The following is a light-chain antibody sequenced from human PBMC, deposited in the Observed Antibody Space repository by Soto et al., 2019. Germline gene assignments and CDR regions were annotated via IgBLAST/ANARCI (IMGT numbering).Light chain of an antibody. CDR3: QHYNSYSEA. CDR2: TAS. J-gene: IGKJ1*01. Sequence: IQLTQSPSSLSASVGNRVTITCRASQGISNFLAWYQQKPGKAPKLLIHTASTLQSGVPSRFSGSGSGTEFTLTISSLQPDDFATYYCQHYNSYSEAFGQGTKVDIK. CDR1: QGISNF. V-gene: IGKV1-9*01.